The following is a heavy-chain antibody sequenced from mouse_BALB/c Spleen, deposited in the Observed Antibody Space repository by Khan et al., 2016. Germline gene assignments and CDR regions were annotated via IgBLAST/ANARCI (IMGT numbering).Heavy chain of an antibody. CDR2: ISYSGST. J-gene: IGHJ2*01. Sequence: VQLQASGPGLVKPSQSLSLTCTVTGYSITSDYAWNWIRQFPGNKLEWMGYISYSGSTSYNPSLKSRLSIPRDTSKNQFFLQLNSVTTEDTATYYCAPYGNYRYFDYWGQGTTLTVSS. CDR1: GYSITSDYA. CDR3: APYGNYRYFDY. D-gene: IGHD2-1*01. V-gene: IGHV3-2*02.